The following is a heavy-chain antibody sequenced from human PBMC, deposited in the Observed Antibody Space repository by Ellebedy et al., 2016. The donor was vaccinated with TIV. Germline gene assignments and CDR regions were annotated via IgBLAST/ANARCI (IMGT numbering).Heavy chain of an antibody. CDR2: IDPSDSYT. V-gene: IGHV5-10-1*01. CDR3: ARVGAWVRGFDV. Sequence: KVSCKGSGYSFTSNWISWVRQMPGKGLEWMGRIDPSDSYTNYSPSFQGHVTLSADKSISTAYLQWSSLKASDTAMYYCARVGAWVRGFDVWGQGAMVTVSS. D-gene: IGHD3-10*01. CDR1: GYSFTSNW. J-gene: IGHJ3*01.